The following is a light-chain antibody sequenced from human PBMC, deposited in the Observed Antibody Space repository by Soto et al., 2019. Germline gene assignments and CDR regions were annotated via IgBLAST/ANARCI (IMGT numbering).Light chain of an antibody. J-gene: IGKJ5*01. Sequence: EIVLTQSPDTLSLSPGEGGTLSCRASETISSSHLAWFQHKPGQAPRLLIYGASNRATGIPLRFTGSGSGTHFTLTISSLEPGDFAVYCWHHYGASTLVTFGEGTRLDIK. V-gene: IGKV3-20*01. CDR1: ETISSSH. CDR2: GAS. CDR3: HHYGASTLVT.